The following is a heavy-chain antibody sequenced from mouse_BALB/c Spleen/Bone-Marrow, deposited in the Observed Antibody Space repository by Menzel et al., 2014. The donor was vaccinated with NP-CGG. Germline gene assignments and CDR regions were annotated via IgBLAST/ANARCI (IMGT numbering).Heavy chain of an antibody. V-gene: IGHV2-9*02. CDR3: ARRGNGYYFDY. D-gene: IGHD2-2*01. Sequence: VKLVESGPGLVAPSQSLSITCTVSGFSLTSYGVHWVRQPPGKGLEWLGVIWAGGSTNYNSALMSRLSISKDISKSQVFLKMNSLQTDDTAMYYCARRGNGYYFDYWGQGTTLTVSS. CDR2: IWAGGST. CDR1: GFSLTSYG. J-gene: IGHJ2*01.